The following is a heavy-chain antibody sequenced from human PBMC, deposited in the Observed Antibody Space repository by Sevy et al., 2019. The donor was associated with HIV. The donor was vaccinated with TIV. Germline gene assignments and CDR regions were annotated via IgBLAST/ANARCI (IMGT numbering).Heavy chain of an antibody. Sequence: GGSLRLSCAASGFTVSSNYMSWVRQAPGKGLEWVSVIYSGGSTYYADSVKGRFTISRDNSKNTLYLQMNSLRAEDTAVYYCAGETYYYGSGSYREPAFDIWGQGTMVTVSS. J-gene: IGHJ3*02. CDR2: IYSGGST. CDR3: AGETYYYGSGSYREPAFDI. V-gene: IGHV3-53*01. CDR1: GFTVSSNY. D-gene: IGHD3-10*01.